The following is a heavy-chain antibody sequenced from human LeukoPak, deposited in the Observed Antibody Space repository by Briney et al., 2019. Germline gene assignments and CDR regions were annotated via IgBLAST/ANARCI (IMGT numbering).Heavy chain of an antibody. V-gene: IGHV4-38-2*01. Sequence: SETLSLTCAVSGYSISSDYYWGWIRQPPGKGLEWSGSIYHSGSTYYNPSLKSRVTISLDTSKTQFSLKVRSVTAADTAVYYCARGLRDTSGFYLSFIDYWGQGTLVTVPS. D-gene: IGHD3-22*01. CDR1: GYSISSDYY. J-gene: IGHJ4*02. CDR3: ARGLRDTSGFYLSFIDY. CDR2: IYHSGST.